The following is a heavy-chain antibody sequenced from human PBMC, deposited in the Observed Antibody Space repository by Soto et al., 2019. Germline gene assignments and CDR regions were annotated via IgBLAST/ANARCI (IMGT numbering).Heavy chain of an antibody. Sequence: QVQLVESGGGVVQPGRSLRLSCAASGFTFSNYAMHWARQAPGKGLEWVALISYDGSNKYYADSVKGRFTISRDNSKNTLYLQMTSLRADDTAVYYCATDRGPGGNSFYYYGMDVWGQGTTVTVSS. D-gene: IGHD2-21*02. CDR3: ATDRGPGGNSFYYYGMDV. CDR2: ISYDGSNK. V-gene: IGHV3-30-3*01. J-gene: IGHJ6*02. CDR1: GFTFSNYA.